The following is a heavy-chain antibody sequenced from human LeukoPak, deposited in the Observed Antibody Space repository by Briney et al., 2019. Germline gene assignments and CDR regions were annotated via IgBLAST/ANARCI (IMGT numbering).Heavy chain of an antibody. Sequence: GGSLRLSCAASGFSFSDAWMNWVRQAPGKGLEWVGHIRSKADGGTPDYIAPVKARFTISRDDSKNTLYLQMNSLNTEDTAVYYCTTRSPARYCTGGACYSSADYWGQGTLVTVSS. CDR1: GFSFSDAW. V-gene: IGHV3-15*07. J-gene: IGHJ4*02. D-gene: IGHD2-8*02. CDR3: TTRSPARYCTGGACYSSADY. CDR2: IRSKADGGTP.